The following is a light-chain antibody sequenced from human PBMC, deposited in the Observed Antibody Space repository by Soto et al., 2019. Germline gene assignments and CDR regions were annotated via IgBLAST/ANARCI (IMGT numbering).Light chain of an antibody. CDR3: QQYSSSSGYT. CDR2: GTS. J-gene: IGKJ2*01. Sequence: VLTQSPGTLSLSPGERATLSCRASQNIATQFFTWYQQRPGQAPRVLIYGTSTRATGILDRFSSSGSGTEYALTISRLEPEDFVVYYCQQYSSSSGYTFGQGTKLEIK. V-gene: IGKV3-20*01. CDR1: QNIATQF.